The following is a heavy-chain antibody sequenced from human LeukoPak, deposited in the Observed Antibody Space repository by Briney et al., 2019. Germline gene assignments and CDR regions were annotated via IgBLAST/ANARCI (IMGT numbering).Heavy chain of an antibody. V-gene: IGHV5-51*01. CDR1: GYSFTSYW. J-gene: IGHJ3*02. D-gene: IGHD2-2*01. Sequence: GESLQISYKGSGYSFTSYWIGWVRPMPGKGVEWMGIIYPGDSDTRYSPSFQGQVTISADKSISTAYLQWSSLKASDTAMYYCAWSGCSSTSCYAPGAFDIWGQGTMVTVSS. CDR2: IYPGDSDT. CDR3: AWSGCSSTSCYAPGAFDI.